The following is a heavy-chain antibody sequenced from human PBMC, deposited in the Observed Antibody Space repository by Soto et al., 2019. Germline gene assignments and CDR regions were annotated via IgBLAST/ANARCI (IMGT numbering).Heavy chain of an antibody. J-gene: IGHJ4*02. CDR2: ISSSGSTI. Sequence: GGSLRLSCAGPGFTFRSYNMNWVRQAPGKGLEWVSYISSSGSTIHYADSVKGRFTISRDNGNNSLYLQMSSLRDEDTAVYYCARDGVSSTEYTWNYGTSFDYWGRGALVNVSS. CDR1: GFTFRSYN. CDR3: ARDGVSSTEYTWNYGTSFDY. V-gene: IGHV3-48*02. D-gene: IGHD1-7*01.